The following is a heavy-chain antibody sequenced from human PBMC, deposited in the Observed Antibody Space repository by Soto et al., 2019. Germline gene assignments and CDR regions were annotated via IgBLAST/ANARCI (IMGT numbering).Heavy chain of an antibody. Sequence: EGQLLQSGGDLVLPGGSLRLSCAGSGLTLRSYAMTWIRQTPEKGLEWVSTISSRSAVPSYADSVNGRFAVSRDNSQNTVYLQMNSLRPDDTATYYCAKGGPFTGGFDPWGQGSLVTVSS. J-gene: IGHJ5*02. CDR3: AKGGPFTGGFDP. D-gene: IGHD3-16*01. CDR2: ISSRSAVP. V-gene: IGHV3-23*01. CDR1: GLTLRSYA.